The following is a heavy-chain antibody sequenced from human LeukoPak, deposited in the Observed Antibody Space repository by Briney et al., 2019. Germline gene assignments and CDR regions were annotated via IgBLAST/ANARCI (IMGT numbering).Heavy chain of an antibody. CDR3: TKWREGAKGDFGF. D-gene: IGHD4/OR15-4a*01. CDR2: ISASGGDT. CDR1: GLTFSSYS. J-gene: IGHJ4*02. Sequence: GGSLRLSCVVSGLTFSSYSMSWVRQAPGKGLEWVSGISASGGDTWYPDSVKGRFTISRDNSKNTLFLQMNSLRLEDTAIYYCTKWREGAKGDFGFWGQGTLVTVSS. V-gene: IGHV3-23*01.